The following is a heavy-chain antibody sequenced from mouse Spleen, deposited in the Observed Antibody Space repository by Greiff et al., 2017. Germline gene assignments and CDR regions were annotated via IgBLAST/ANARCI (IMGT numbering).Heavy chain of an antibody. Sequence: VQLQQSGAELVRPGASVKLSCTASGLNIKDDYMHWVKQRPEQGLEWIGWIDPENGDTEYASKFQGKATITADTSSNTAYLQLSSLTSEDTAVYYCTTRGYGYDGDYWGQGTTLTVSS. CDR2: IDPENGDT. CDR1: GLNIKDDY. D-gene: IGHD2-2*01. V-gene: IGHV14-4*01. CDR3: TTRGYGYDGDY. J-gene: IGHJ2*01.